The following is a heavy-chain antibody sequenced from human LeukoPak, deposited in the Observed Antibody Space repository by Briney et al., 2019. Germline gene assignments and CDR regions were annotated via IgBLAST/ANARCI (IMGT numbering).Heavy chain of an antibody. CDR3: ARVKYYYDSSGYYYIDY. D-gene: IGHD3-22*01. CDR2: INPNSGGT. Sequence: ASVKVSRKASGYTFTGYYMHWVRQAPGQGLEWMGWINPNSGGTNYAQKFQGRVTMTRDTSISTAYMELSRLRSDDTAVYYCARVKYYYDSSGYYYIDYWGQGTLVTVSS. V-gene: IGHV1-2*02. CDR1: GYTFTGYY. J-gene: IGHJ4*02.